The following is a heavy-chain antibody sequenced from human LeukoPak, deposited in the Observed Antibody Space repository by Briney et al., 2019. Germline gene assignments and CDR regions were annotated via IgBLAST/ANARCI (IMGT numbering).Heavy chain of an antibody. Sequence: GGSLRLSCAASGFTLSSNYMSWVRQAAGNGREWVSVIYSGGSTYYPDSVKARLTISRHNSKNTLNLQMDSLEAEDTAGISCASRGGYWGQGILVTASS. V-gene: IGHV3-53*04. CDR3: ASRGGY. D-gene: IGHD3-10*01. CDR2: IYSGGST. CDR1: GFTLSSNY. J-gene: IGHJ4*02.